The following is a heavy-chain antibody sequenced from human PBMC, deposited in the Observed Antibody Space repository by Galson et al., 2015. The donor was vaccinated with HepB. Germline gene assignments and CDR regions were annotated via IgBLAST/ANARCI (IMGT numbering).Heavy chain of an antibody. CDR3: ARAFGDYGGSDY. CDR1: GFTFSSYG. Sequence: SLRLSCAASGFTFSSYGMHWVRQAPGKGLEWVAVIWYDGSNKYYADSVKGRFTISRDNSKNTLYLQMNSLRAEDTAVYYCARAFGDYGGSDYWGQGTLVTVSS. V-gene: IGHV3-33*01. J-gene: IGHJ4*02. CDR2: IWYDGSNK. D-gene: IGHD4-17*01.